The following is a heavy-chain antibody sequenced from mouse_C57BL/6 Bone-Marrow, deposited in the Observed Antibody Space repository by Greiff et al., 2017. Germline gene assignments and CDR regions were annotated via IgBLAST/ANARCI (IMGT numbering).Heavy chain of an antibody. V-gene: IGHV1-26*01. J-gene: IGHJ4*01. CDR2: INPNNGGT. CDR3: ARTGRNAMDY. Sequence: EVQLQQSEPELVKPGASVKISCKASGYTFTDYYMNWVKQSHGKSLEWIGDINPNNGGTSYNQKFKGKATLTVDKSSSTAYMELRSLTSEDSAVYYCARTGRNAMDYWGQGTSVTVSS. CDR1: GYTFTDYY. D-gene: IGHD4-1*01.